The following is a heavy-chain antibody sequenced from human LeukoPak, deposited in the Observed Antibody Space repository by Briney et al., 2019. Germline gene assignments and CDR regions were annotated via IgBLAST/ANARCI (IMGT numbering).Heavy chain of an antibody. J-gene: IGHJ6*02. Sequence: PSETLSLTCAVYGGSFSGYYWSWIRQPPGKGLEWIGEINHSGSTNYNPSLKGRVTISVDTSKNQFSLKLSSVTAADTAVYYCAKLMITFGGVPYGMDVWGQGTTVTVSS. CDR2: INHSGST. CDR3: AKLMITFGGVPYGMDV. CDR1: GGSFSGYY. V-gene: IGHV4-34*01. D-gene: IGHD3-16*01.